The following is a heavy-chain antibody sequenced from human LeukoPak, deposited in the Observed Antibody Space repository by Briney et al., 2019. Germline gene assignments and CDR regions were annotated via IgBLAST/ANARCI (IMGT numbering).Heavy chain of an antibody. Sequence: KASETLSLTCTVSGGSISSVSYYWGWIRQPPGKGLEWIGTIYHSGSTYYNPSLKSRVTISVDTSKNQFSLKLSSVTAADTAVYYCARVGYYPDYYMDVWGKGTTVTVPS. CDR2: IYHSGST. J-gene: IGHJ6*03. CDR1: GGSISSVSYY. D-gene: IGHD2-21*01. CDR3: ARVGYYPDYYMDV. V-gene: IGHV4-39*01.